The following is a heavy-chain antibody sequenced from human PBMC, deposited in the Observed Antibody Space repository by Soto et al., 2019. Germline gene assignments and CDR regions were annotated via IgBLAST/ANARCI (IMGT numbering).Heavy chain of an antibody. CDR3: ARVLGVKPGGCGRCSMDY. CDR2: ISGHNGFT. CDR1: GFSFGDYG. V-gene: IGHV1-18*01. Sequence: QVQLVQSESEVEKPGASVKVSCKTSGFSFGDYGITWVRQASGQGLEWMGWISGHNGFTNYAQKLQDRVIMTTDPSAPTAYTELRSLTSDDTAIYYCARVLGVKPGGCGRCSMDYWGQGTLVTVSS. J-gene: IGHJ4*02. D-gene: IGHD6-19*01.